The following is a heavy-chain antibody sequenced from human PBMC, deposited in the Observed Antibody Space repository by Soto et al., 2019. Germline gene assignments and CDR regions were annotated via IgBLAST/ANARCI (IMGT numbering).Heavy chain of an antibody. J-gene: IGHJ4*02. Sequence: GASVKVSCKASGGTFSSYAIXWVRQAPGQGLEWMGGIIPIFGTANYAQKFQGRVTITADESTSTAYMELSSLRSEDTAVYYCARGAYYYGSGSYANFDYWGQGTLVTVSS. CDR2: IIPIFGTA. CDR3: ARGAYYYGSGSYANFDY. CDR1: GGTFSSYA. D-gene: IGHD3-10*01. V-gene: IGHV1-69*13.